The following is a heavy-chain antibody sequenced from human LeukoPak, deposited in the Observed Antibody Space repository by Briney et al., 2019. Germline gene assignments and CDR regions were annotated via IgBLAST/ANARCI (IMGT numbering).Heavy chain of an antibody. J-gene: IGHJ5*02. CDR2: IYPSGST. D-gene: IGHD6-19*01. CDR3: ARDNYSSGWSVWFDP. V-gene: IGHV4-61*02. CDR1: GGSISSGGYS. Sequence: SETLSLTCAVSGGSISSGGYSWSWIRQPAGKRLEWIGRIYPSGSTNYNPSLKSRVTMSIDTSKNQFSLKLSSVTAADTAVYYCARDNYSSGWSVWFDPWGQGTLVTVSS.